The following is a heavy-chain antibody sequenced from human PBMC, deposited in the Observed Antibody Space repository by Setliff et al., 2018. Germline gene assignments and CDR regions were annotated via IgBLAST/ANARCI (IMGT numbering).Heavy chain of an antibody. CDR1: GFTFSNYR. V-gene: IGHV3-33*08. CDR2: IWHDGGNK. CDR3: ARTCSGSGCYAGLES. J-gene: IGHJ4*02. Sequence: GASLKISCAASGFTFSNYRMHWVRQAPGKGLEWVAVIWHDGGNKYHADSVKGRFTISRDNSKNTLYLQMNSLRPEDTAVYYCARTCSGSGCYAGLESWGQGTPVTDSS. D-gene: IGHD2-15*01.